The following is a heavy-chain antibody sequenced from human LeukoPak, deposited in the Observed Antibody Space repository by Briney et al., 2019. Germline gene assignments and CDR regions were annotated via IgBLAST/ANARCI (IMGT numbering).Heavy chain of an antibody. CDR2: ISGDGGST. CDR1: GFTFDDYA. V-gene: IGHV3-43*02. CDR3: AKDLSRYYYGDYAFDY. Sequence: GGSLRLSCAASGFTFDDYAMHWVRQAPGKGLEWVSLISGDGGSTYYADSVKGRFTISRDNSKNTLYLQMNSLRAEDTAVYCCAKDLSRYYYGDYAFDYWGQGTLVTVSS. D-gene: IGHD4-17*01. J-gene: IGHJ4*02.